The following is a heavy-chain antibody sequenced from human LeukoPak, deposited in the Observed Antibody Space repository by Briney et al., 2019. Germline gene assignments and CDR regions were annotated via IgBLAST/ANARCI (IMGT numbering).Heavy chain of an antibody. J-gene: IGHJ4*02. D-gene: IGHD4-23*01. CDR1: GFTLSNYC. Sequence: GGSLRLSCAASGFTLSNYCMNWVRQAPGKGLEWVANIKQDGSEKYYVDSVKGRFTISRDNTKNSLYLQMTSLRAEDTAVYYCARDYGGNSDYWGQGTLVTVSS. CDR2: IKQDGSEK. V-gene: IGHV3-7*04. CDR3: ARDYGGNSDY.